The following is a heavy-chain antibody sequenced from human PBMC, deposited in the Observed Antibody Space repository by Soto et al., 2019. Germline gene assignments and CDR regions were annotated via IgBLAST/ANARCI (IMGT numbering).Heavy chain of an antibody. Sequence: GSSVKVSCKASGYTFTSYYMHWVRQAPGQGLEWMGIINPSGGSTSYAQKFQGRVTMTRDTSTSTVYMELSSLRSEDTAVYYCGIGSTRAMIAAAANGAFDSWGKVPMVTVPS. V-gene: IGHV1-46*01. J-gene: IGHJ3*02. CDR3: GIGSTRAMIAAAANGAFDS. CDR2: INPSGGST. CDR1: GYTFTSYY. D-gene: IGHD6-13*01.